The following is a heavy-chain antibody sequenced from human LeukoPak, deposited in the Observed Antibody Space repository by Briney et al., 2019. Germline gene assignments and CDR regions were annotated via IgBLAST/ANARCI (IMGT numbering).Heavy chain of an antibody. CDR3: ARDPSHSSSWYHYFDY. V-gene: IGHV3-30*04. Sequence: GGSLRLSGAASGFTFSSYAMHWVRQAPGKGLEWVAVISYDGSNKYYADSVKGRFTISRDNSKNTLYLQMNSLRAEDTAVYYCARDPSHSSSWYHYFDYWGQGTLVTVSS. J-gene: IGHJ4*02. CDR1: GFTFSSYA. CDR2: ISYDGSNK. D-gene: IGHD6-13*01.